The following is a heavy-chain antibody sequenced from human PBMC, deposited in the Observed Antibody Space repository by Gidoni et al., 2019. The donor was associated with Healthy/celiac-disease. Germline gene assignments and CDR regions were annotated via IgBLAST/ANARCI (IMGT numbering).Heavy chain of an antibody. D-gene: IGHD6-13*01. Sequence: EVQLVESGGGLVQPGGSLRLSCSASGFTVSSNYMSGVRQAPGKGLEWVSVIYSGRSTYYADSVKGRFTIYRHNSKNTLYLQMNSLRAEDTAVYYCARGDSSSWYPLSVRNFDYWGQGTLVTVSS. CDR1: GFTVSSNY. CDR3: ARGDSSSWYPLSVRNFDY. CDR2: IYSGRST. J-gene: IGHJ4*02. V-gene: IGHV3-53*04.